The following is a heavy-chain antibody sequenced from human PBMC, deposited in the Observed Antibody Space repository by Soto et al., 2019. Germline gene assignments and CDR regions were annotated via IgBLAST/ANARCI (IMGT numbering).Heavy chain of an antibody. V-gene: IGHV3-33*01. CDR1: GFTFSSYG. J-gene: IGHJ6*02. Sequence: PGGSLRLSCAASGFTFSSYGMHWVRQAPGKGLEWVAVIWYDGSNKYYADSVKGRFTISRDNSKNTLYLQMNSLRAEDTAVYYCARDMKGVTTGFYSWYGMDVWGQGTTVTVSS. CDR3: ARDMKGVTTGFYSWYGMDV. CDR2: IWYDGSNK. D-gene: IGHD4-17*01.